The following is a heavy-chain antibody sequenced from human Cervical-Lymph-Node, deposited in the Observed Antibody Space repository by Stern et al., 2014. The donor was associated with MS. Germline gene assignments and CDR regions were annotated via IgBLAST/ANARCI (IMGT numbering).Heavy chain of an antibody. Sequence: VQLGQSGAELIRPGESLKISCKGSGFKFSIYWIAWVRQMPGKGLEWMGIIYPGDSETRDSPSFQGQVTMSADKSTSTAYLQWSSLNASDTAMYFCARQTTAWASDVWGQGTLVTVSS. CDR2: IYPGDSET. V-gene: IGHV5-51*01. CDR1: GFKFSIYW. J-gene: IGHJ4*02. D-gene: IGHD1-14*01. CDR3: ARQTTAWASDV.